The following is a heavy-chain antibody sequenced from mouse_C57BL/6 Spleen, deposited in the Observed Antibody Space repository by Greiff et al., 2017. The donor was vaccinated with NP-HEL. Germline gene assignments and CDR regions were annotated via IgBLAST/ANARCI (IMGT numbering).Heavy chain of an antibody. J-gene: IGHJ2*01. V-gene: IGHV1-80*01. CDR2: IYPGDGDT. CDR3: ARDGSSVYYFDY. D-gene: IGHD1-1*01. Sequence: VQLQQSGAELVKPGASVKISCKASGYAFSSYWMHWVKQRPGKGLEWIGQIYPGDGDTNYNGKFKGKATLTADKSSSTAYMQLSSLTSEDSAVYFCARDGSSVYYFDYWGQGTTLTVSS. CDR1: GYAFSSYW.